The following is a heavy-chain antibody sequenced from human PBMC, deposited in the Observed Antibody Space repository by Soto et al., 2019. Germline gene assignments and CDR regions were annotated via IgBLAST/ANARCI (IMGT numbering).Heavy chain of an antibody. V-gene: IGHV1-8*01. Sequence: QVQLVQSGAEVKKPGASVKVSCKASGYTFTSYDINWVRQATGQGLEWMGWMHPNSGNTGYAQKFQGSVTMTRNTSISTADMELSSLTSEDAAVYYCARGLSYRQDWGQGTRVTVSS. J-gene: IGHJ4*02. D-gene: IGHD1-26*01. CDR3: ARGLSYRQD. CDR2: MHPNSGNT. CDR1: GYTFTSYD.